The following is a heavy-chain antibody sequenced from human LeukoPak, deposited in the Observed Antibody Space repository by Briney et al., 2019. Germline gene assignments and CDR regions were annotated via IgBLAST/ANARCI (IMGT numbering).Heavy chain of an antibody. CDR1: GFTFSSYA. D-gene: IGHD2-2*01. Sequence: GGSLRLSCAASGFTFSSYAMHWVRQAPGKGLEWVAVISYDGSNKYYADSVKGRFTISRDNSKNTLYLQMNSLRAEDTAVYYCARAPYCSSTSCGGFDYWGQGTLVTVSS. CDR2: ISYDGSNK. CDR3: ARAPYCSSTSCGGFDY. V-gene: IGHV3-30*04. J-gene: IGHJ4*02.